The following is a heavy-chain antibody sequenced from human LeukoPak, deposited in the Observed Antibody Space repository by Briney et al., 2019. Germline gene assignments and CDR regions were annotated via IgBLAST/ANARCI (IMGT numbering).Heavy chain of an antibody. CDR1: GFTFSSYA. CDR3: AKDRVNWNYEPYYYYMDV. D-gene: IGHD1-7*01. J-gene: IGHJ6*03. V-gene: IGHV3-23*01. Sequence: GGSLRLSCAASGFTFSSYAMSWVRQAPGKGLEWVSAISGSGGSTYYADSVKGRFTISRDNSKNTLYLQMNSLRAEDTAVYYCAKDRVNWNYEPYYYYMDVWGKGTTVTVSS. CDR2: ISGSGGST.